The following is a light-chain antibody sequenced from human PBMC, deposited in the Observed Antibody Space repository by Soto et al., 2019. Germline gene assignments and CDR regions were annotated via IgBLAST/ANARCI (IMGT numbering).Light chain of an antibody. CDR1: SSNIGSNT. CDR2: MGS. CDR3: AAWDDSLNGVV. V-gene: IGLV1-44*01. J-gene: IGLJ2*01. Sequence: QSVLTQSPSASGTPGQRVTIFCSGSSSNIGSNTVNWYQQLPRTAPKLLIFMGSHRPSGVPDRFSGSMSGSSASLAISGLQSEDEATYYCAAWDDSLNGVVFGGGTKVTVL.